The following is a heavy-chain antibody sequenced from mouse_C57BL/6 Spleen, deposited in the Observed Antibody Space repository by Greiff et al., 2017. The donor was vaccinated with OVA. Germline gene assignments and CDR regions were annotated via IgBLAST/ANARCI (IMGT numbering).Heavy chain of an antibody. CDR2: IRTGGGT. J-gene: IGHJ3*01. CDR1: GFSLTSYA. D-gene: IGHD4-1*01. V-gene: IGHV2-9-1*01. Sequence: VQRVESGPGLVAPSQSLSITCTVSGFSLTSYAISWVRQPPGKGLEWLGVIRTGGGTNYNSALKSRLSISKDNSKSQVFLKMNSLQTDDTARYYCASLPGTRAYWGQGTLVTVSA. CDR3: ASLPGTRAY.